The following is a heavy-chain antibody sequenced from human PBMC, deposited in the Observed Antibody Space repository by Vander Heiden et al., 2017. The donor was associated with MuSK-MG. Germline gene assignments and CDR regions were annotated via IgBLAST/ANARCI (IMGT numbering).Heavy chain of an antibody. CDR2: ISSSSSYI. D-gene: IGHD4-17*01. V-gene: IGHV3-21*01. CDR1: GFTFSSYS. Sequence: EVQLVESGGGLVKPGGSLRLSCAASGFTFSSYSMNWVRQAPGKGLDWVSSISSSSSYIYYADSVKGRFTISRDNAKNSLYLQMNSLRAEDTAVYYCARVRAGYGDYYFDYWGQGTLVTVSS. J-gene: IGHJ4*02. CDR3: ARVRAGYGDYYFDY.